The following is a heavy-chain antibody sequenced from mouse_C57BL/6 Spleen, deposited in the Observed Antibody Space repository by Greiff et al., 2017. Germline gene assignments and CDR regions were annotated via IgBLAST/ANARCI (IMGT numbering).Heavy chain of an antibody. V-gene: IGHV1-15*01. D-gene: IGHD1-1*01. J-gene: IGHJ2*01. CDR2: IDPETGGT. Sequence: QVQLQQSGAELVRPGASVKLSCKASGYTFTDYEMHWVKQTPVHGLEWIGAIDPETGGTAYNQKFNGKAILTADKSSSTAYMELRSLTSEDSAVYYCTIDYYGSSNYFDYWGQGTTLTVSS. CDR3: TIDYYGSSNYFDY. CDR1: GYTFTDYE.